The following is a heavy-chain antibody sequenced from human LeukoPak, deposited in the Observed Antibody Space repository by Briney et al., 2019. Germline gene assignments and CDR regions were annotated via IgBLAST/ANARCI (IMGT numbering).Heavy chain of an antibody. CDR2: IGGSGGTT. V-gene: IGHV3-23*01. CDR3: AKRDSSGYYYFDY. J-gene: IGHJ4*02. CDR1: GFTFSSYA. D-gene: IGHD3-22*01. Sequence: GGSLRLSCAASGFTFSSYAMSWVRQAPGEGREWVSAIGGSGGTTYYADSVKGRFTISRDNSKNTVYLQMNSLRAEDTAVYYCAKRDSSGYYYFDYWGQGTLVTASS.